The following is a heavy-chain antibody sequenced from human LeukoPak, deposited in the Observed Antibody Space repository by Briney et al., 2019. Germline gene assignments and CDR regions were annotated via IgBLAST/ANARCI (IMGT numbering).Heavy chain of an antibody. CDR1: GFTFSSSW. CDR2: IKGDGSDK. CDR3: ATEHWGPNS. D-gene: IGHD3-16*01. V-gene: IGHV3-7*01. J-gene: IGHJ4*02. Sequence: GGSLRLSCAASGFTFSSSWMTWVRQAPGKGLEWLANIKGDGSDKNYVDSVKGRFTISRDNAKNSLFLQMSSLRGEDTALYYCATEHWGPNSWGQGTLITVSS.